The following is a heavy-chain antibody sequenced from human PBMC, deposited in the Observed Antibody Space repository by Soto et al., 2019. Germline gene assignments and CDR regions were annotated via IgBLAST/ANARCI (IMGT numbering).Heavy chain of an antibody. CDR2: IRTKPEGETT. Sequence: PGGSLRLSCAASGFSFCSAWMNWVRQAPGKGLEWVGRIRTKPEGETTDYPAPVKGRFTISRDDSKTTLYLQMTSLKIEDTAVYYCTTGSNEGYWGQGTLVTVSS. V-gene: IGHV3-15*07. D-gene: IGHD1-1*01. CDR1: GFSFCSAW. CDR3: TTGSNEGY. J-gene: IGHJ4*02.